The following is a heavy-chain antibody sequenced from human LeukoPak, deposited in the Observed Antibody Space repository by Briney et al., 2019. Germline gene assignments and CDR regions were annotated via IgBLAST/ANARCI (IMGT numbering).Heavy chain of an antibody. D-gene: IGHD3-22*01. J-gene: IGHJ4*02. CDR2: IYYSGSS. CDR3: ARHSGYPYFDY. Sequence: SETLSLTCTVSGGSINSYYWSWIRQPPGKGPEWIGYIYYSGSSNYNPSLKSRVIILVDTSKNQFSLKLSSVTAADTAVYYCARHSGYPYFDYWGQGTLVTVSS. V-gene: IGHV4-59*08. CDR1: GGSINSYY.